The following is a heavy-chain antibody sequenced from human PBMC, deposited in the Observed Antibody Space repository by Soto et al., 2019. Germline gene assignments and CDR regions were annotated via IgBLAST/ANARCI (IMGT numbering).Heavy chain of an antibody. CDR1: GGSISSYY. V-gene: IGHV4-59*01. J-gene: IGHJ4*02. CDR2: IYYSGST. Sequence: PSETLSLTCTVSGGSISSYYWSWIRQPPGKGLEWTGYIYYSGSTNYNPSLKSRVTISVDTSKNQFSLKLSSVTAADTAVYYCARISVDKFDYWGQGTLVTVSS. CDR3: ARISVDKFDY. D-gene: IGHD3-9*01.